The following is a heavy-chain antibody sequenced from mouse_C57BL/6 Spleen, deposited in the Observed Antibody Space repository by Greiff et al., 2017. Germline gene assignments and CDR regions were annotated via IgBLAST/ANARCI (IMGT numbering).Heavy chain of an antibody. CDR1: GYTFTSYW. Sequence: VQLQQSGAELVKPGASVKLSCKASGYTFTSYWMHWVKQRPGQGLEWIGMIHPNSGSTNYNEKFKSKATLTVDKSSSTAYMQLSSLTSEDSAVYYCARPTVVAPYAMDYWGQGTSVTVSS. D-gene: IGHD1-1*01. J-gene: IGHJ4*01. CDR2: IHPNSGST. V-gene: IGHV1-64*01. CDR3: ARPTVVAPYAMDY.